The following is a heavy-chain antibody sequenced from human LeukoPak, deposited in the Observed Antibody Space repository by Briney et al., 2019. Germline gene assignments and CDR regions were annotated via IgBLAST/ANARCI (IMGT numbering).Heavy chain of an antibody. J-gene: IGHJ4*02. CDR1: GYTFTSYG. CDR2: IIPIFGTA. V-gene: IGHV1-69*05. CDR3: ARESPYYDSSGYYLH. Sequence: SVKVSCKASGYTFTSYGISWVRQAPGQGLEWMGRIIPIFGTANYAQKFQGRVTITTDESTSTAYMELSSLRSEDTAVYYCARESPYYDSSGYYLHWGQGTLVTVSS. D-gene: IGHD3-22*01.